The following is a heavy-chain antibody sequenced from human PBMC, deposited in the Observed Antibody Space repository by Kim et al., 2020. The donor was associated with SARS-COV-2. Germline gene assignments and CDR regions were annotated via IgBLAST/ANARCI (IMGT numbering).Heavy chain of an antibody. CDR3: ARDLPETRLYYYYGMDV. CDR1: GYTFTSYG. CDR2: ISAYNGNT. V-gene: IGHV1-18*04. J-gene: IGHJ6*02. Sequence: ASVKVSCKASGYTFTSYGISWVRQAPGQGLEWMGWISAYNGNTNYAQKLQGRVTMTTDTSTSTAYMELRSLRSDDTAVYYCARDLPETRLYYYYGMDVWGQGTTVTVSS.